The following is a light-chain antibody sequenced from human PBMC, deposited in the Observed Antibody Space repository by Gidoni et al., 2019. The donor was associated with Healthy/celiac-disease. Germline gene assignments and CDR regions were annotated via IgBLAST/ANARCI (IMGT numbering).Light chain of an antibody. Sequence: QSALTHPASVSGSPGQSITISCTGTSSDVGGYNYVSWYQQHPGKAPKLMIYEVSNRPSGVSNRFSCSKSGNTASLPISGLQAEDWAAYYCSSYTSSSTRVFGTGTKVTVL. CDR1: SSDVGGYNY. CDR2: EVS. J-gene: IGLJ1*01. CDR3: SSYTSSSTRV. V-gene: IGLV2-14*01.